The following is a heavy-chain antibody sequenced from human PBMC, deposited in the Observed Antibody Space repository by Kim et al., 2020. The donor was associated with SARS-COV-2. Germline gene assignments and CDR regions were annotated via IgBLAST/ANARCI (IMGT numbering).Heavy chain of an antibody. CDR2: INPNSGGT. CDR3: ARVSWQYCSGGSCYTV. V-gene: IGHV1-2*02. CDR1: GYTFTGYY. J-gene: IGHJ4*02. Sequence: ASVKVSCKASGYTFTGYYMHWVRQAPGQGLEWMGWINPNSGGTNYAQKFQGRVTMTRDTSISTAYMELSRLRSDDTAVYYCARVSWQYCSGGSCYTVWGQGTLVTVSS. D-gene: IGHD2-15*01.